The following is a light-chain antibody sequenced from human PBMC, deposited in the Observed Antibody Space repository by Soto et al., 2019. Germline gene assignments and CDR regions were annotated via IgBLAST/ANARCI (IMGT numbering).Light chain of an antibody. CDR2: GAS. V-gene: IGKV1-8*01. Sequence: AVRMTQSPSSLSASTGDTVTITCRASQDIGSDLTWYQLKPGTAPKVLISGASNLHGGVPSRFSGSGSRTDFTLTITHLQSEDFATYYCQHYLNYPITFGQGTRLEIK. J-gene: IGKJ5*01. CDR1: QDIGSD. CDR3: QHYLNYPIT.